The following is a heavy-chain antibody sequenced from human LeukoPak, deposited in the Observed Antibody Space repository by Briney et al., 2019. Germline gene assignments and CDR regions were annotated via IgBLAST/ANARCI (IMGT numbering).Heavy chain of an antibody. V-gene: IGHV3-21*01. CDR1: GFSFSNHA. Sequence: GGSLRLSCAASGFSFSNHAMAWVRRAPGKGLEWVAGINIDGGNTYKGDSAKGRFTISRDNAKNSLYLQMNSLRAEDTAVYYCARGMGYFYYYYMDVWGKGTTVTVSS. CDR2: INIDGGNT. J-gene: IGHJ6*03. CDR3: ARGMGYFYYYYMDV. D-gene: IGHD3-9*01.